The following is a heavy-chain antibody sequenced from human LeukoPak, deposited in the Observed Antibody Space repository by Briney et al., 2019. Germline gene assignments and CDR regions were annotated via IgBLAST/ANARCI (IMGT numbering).Heavy chain of an antibody. J-gene: IGHJ4*02. CDR2: NNHSGST. V-gene: IGHV4-34*01. CDR3: ARHPLYCTSASCYGVDY. CDR1: GGSFSGYY. Sequence: SETLSLTCAVYGGSFSGYYWSWIRQPPGKGLEWIGENNHSGSTDYNPSLKSRVTISVDTSKNQFSLKLSSVTAADTAVYYCARHPLYCTSASCYGVDYWGQGTLVTVSS. D-gene: IGHD2-2*01.